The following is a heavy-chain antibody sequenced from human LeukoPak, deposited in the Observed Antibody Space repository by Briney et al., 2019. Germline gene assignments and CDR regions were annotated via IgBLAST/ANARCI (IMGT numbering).Heavy chain of an antibody. CDR1: GFTVSTNY. D-gene: IGHD6-19*01. Sequence: GGSLRLSCAASGFTVSTNYMSWVRQAPGKGLEWVSVSYSGGRTYYADSVKGRFTISRDNSKNMVYLQINSLRAEDTAVYYCARRDSSGWLYFDYWGQGTLVTVSS. V-gene: IGHV3-53*01. J-gene: IGHJ4*02. CDR2: SYSGGRT. CDR3: ARRDSSGWLYFDY.